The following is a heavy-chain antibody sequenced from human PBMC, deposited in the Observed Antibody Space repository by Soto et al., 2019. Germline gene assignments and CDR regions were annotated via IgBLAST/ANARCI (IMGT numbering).Heavy chain of an antibody. D-gene: IGHD4-17*01. V-gene: IGHV4-39*01. Sequence: QLQLQESGPGLVKPSETPSLTCTVSGGSISSSSYYWGWIRQPPGKGLEWIGSIYYSGSTYYNPSLKSRVTISVDTSKNQFSLKLSSETAADTAVYYCARQSYGDYFDYWGQGTLVTVSS. CDR3: ARQSYGDYFDY. CDR2: IYYSGST. J-gene: IGHJ4*02. CDR1: GGSISSSSYY.